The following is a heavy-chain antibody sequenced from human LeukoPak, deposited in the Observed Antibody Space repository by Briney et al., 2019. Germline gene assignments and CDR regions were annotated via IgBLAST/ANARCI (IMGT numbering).Heavy chain of an antibody. D-gene: IGHD1-26*01. CDR3: ALSGSYGPGCFDY. CDR1: GFTFSSYA. Sequence: PGGSLRLSCAASGFTFSSYAMSWVRQAPGKGLEWVANIKQDGSEKYYVDSVKGRFTISRDNAKNSLYLQMNSLRAEDTAVYYCALSGSYGPGCFDYWGQGTLVTVSS. V-gene: IGHV3-7*01. J-gene: IGHJ4*02. CDR2: IKQDGSEK.